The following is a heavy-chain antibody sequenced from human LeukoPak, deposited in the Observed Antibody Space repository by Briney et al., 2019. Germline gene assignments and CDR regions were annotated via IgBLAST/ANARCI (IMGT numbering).Heavy chain of an antibody. CDR1: GFTFSSYG. D-gene: IGHD6-19*01. J-gene: IGHJ4*02. V-gene: IGHV3-33*08. CDR3: ATAVASSSGWYADY. CDR2: IWYDGSNK. Sequence: GGSLRLSCAASGFTFSSYGMHWVRQAPGKGLEWVAVIWYDGSNKYYADSVKGRFTVSRDNSKNTLYLQMSSLRAEDTAVYYCATAVASSSGWYADYWGQGTLVTVSS.